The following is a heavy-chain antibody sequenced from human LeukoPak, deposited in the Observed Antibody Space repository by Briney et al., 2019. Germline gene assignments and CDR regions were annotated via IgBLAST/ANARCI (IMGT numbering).Heavy chain of an antibody. J-gene: IGHJ4*02. CDR2: ISGSGGST. D-gene: IGHD6-19*01. V-gene: IGHV3-23*01. Sequence: PGGSLRLSCAASGFTFSSYAMSWVRQAPGKGLEWVSAISGSGGSTYYADSVKGRFTIPRDKSKNTLFLQMNSLRAEDTAVYFCAKASSGWSPFDYWGQGTLVTVSS. CDR3: AKASSGWSPFDY. CDR1: GFTFSSYA.